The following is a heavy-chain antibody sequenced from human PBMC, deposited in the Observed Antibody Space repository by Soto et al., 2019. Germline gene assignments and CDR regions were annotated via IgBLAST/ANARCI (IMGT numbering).Heavy chain of an antibody. CDR3: ARRRGTGISGGTYYGLDV. V-gene: IGHV3-23*01. Sequence: LRLSCAASGFTFSSFAMSWVRQAPGKGLEWVSGISGSGGATYYADYVKGRFTFSRDNSKNTMYLQMNSLRAEDTAVYYCARRRGTGISGGTYYGLDVWGQGTTVTVSS. CDR1: GFTFSSFA. J-gene: IGHJ6*02. D-gene: IGHD1-20*01. CDR2: ISGSGGAT.